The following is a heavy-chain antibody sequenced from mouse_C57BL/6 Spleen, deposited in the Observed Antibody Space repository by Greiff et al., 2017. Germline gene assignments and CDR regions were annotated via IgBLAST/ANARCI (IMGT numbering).Heavy chain of an antibody. CDR3: ARGGYSSHRYFDY. CDR2: INPSNGGT. Sequence: QVQLQQPGTELVKPGASVKLSCKASGYNFTSYWMHWVKQRPGQGLEWIGNINPSNGGTNYNEKFKSKATLTVDKSSSTAYMQLSSLTSEDSAVYYCARGGYSSHRYFDYWGQGTTLTVSS. J-gene: IGHJ2*01. D-gene: IGHD1-1*01. CDR1: GYNFTSYW. V-gene: IGHV1-53*01.